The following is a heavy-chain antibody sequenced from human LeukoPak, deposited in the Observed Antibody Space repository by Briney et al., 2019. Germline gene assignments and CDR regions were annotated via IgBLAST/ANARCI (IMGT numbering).Heavy chain of an antibody. CDR2: ISGSGGRT. CDR3: AKDEGSKYYYDSSGYLGLYFDY. V-gene: IGHV3-23*01. D-gene: IGHD3-22*01. Sequence: GGSLRLSCAASGFTFSSYAMIWVRQAPGKGLEWVSAISGSGGRTYYADSVKGRFTISRDNSKNTLYLQMNSLRAEDTAVYYCAKDEGSKYYYDSSGYLGLYFDYWGQGTLVTVSS. J-gene: IGHJ4*02. CDR1: GFTFSSYA.